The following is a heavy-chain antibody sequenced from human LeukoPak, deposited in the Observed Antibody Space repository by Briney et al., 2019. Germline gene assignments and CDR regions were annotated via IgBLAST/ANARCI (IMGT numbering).Heavy chain of an antibody. CDR1: GFTFSSYA. CDR3: AKDTTLCRELTRGGAF. Sequence: GGSLRLSCAASGFTFSSYAMNWVRQAPGKGLEWVSTISGSGSPTFYADSVKGRFTISRDNSKNTLYLQMNSLRAEDTALYYCAKDTTLCRELTRGGAFWGQGTMVAVSS. V-gene: IGHV3-23*01. D-gene: IGHD3-10*01. J-gene: IGHJ3*01. CDR2: ISGSGSPT.